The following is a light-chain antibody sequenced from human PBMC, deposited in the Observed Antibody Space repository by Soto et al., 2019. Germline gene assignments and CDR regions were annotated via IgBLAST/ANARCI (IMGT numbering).Light chain of an antibody. CDR1: QNVGSRY. V-gene: IGKV3-20*01. J-gene: IGKJ1*01. CDR2: GTS. CDR3: QQYGSSPRT. Sequence: EIVLTQSPGTLPLSPGERATLSCRASQNVGSRYLAWYQQKPGQDTRLLIYGTSNRTTGIRDRVSGSVSGTDFSLTISSLEPGDIAVYYCQQYGSSPRTFGQGTKVEI.